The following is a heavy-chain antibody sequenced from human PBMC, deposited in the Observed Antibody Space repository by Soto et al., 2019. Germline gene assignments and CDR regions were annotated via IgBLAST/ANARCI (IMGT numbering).Heavy chain of an antibody. CDR2: IDGSGGST. Sequence: QLLQSGGGLVQPGGSLTLSCAASGFTFGTTDLSWVRQAPGEGLEWVSTIDGSGGSTYYADSVKRRFTISRDNSRNTVYLQMNSLRGDDTALYYCVKTSGGFNTWGQGALVTVS. D-gene: IGHD3-10*01. CDR1: GFTFGTTD. J-gene: IGHJ5*02. V-gene: IGHV3-23*01. CDR3: VKTSGGFNT.